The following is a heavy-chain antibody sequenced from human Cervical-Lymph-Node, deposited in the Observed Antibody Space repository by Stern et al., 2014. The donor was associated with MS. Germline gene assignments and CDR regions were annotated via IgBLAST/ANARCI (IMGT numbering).Heavy chain of an antibody. D-gene: IGHD3-22*01. CDR1: GFTFSDYG. CDR3: AKPSHYYDSSGALGYFQH. Sequence: QVQLVESGGGVVQPGRSLRLSCAASGFTFSDYGMHWVRQAPGKGLEWVAVISYDGSNEYYADSVKGRFTISRDNSKNTLYLQMNSLRAEDTAVYYCAKPSHYYDSSGALGYFQHWGQGTLVTVSS. J-gene: IGHJ1*01. V-gene: IGHV3-30*18. CDR2: ISYDGSNE.